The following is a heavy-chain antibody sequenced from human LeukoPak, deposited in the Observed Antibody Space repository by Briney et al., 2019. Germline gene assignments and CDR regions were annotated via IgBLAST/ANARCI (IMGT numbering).Heavy chain of an antibody. CDR1: GGSFSGYY. CDR3: ARGPNIYDTSGYYSEVLNY. D-gene: IGHD3-22*01. J-gene: IGHJ4*02. CDR2: INNGGST. V-gene: IGHV4-34*01. Sequence: SETLSLTCAVYGGSFSGYYWSWIRQPPGKGLEWIGEINNGGSTDYNPSLKSRVFISVDTSKYQFSLKLTSVTAADTAVYYCARGPNIYDTSGYYSEVLNYWGQGTLVTVSS.